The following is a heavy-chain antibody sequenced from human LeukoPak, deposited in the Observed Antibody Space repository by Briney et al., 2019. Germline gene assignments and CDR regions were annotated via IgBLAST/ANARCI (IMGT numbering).Heavy chain of an antibody. D-gene: IGHD3-22*01. V-gene: IGHV3-30*02. J-gene: IGHJ3*02. CDR2: IRYDASNT. Sequence: GGSLRLSCGASGFIFDTYDMHWVRQAPGKGLEWVAFIRYDASNTYYADSVKGRFTISRDNSQNTLYLQMNSLRPEDTAVYYCAKDQDTLIGAFDIWGQGTMVTVSS. CDR3: AKDQDTLIGAFDI. CDR1: GFIFDTYD.